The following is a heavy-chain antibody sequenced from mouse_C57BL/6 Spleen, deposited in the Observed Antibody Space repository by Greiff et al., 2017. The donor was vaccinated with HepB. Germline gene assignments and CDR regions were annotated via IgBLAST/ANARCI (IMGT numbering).Heavy chain of an antibody. CDR1: GFTFSSYA. CDR3: ARGGDYGSPFAY. V-gene: IGHV5-4*03. Sequence: EVKLMESGGGLVKPGGSLKLSCAASGFTFSSYAMSWVRQTPEKRLEWVATISDGGSYTYYPDNVKGRFTISRDNAKNNLYLQMSHLKSEDTAMYYCARGGDYGSPFAYWGQGTLVTVSA. J-gene: IGHJ3*01. CDR2: ISDGGSYT. D-gene: IGHD1-1*01.